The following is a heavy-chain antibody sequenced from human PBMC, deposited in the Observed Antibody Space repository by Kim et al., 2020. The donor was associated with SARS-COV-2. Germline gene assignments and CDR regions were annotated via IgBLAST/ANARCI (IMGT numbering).Heavy chain of an antibody. V-gene: IGHV4-39*07. CDR3: ARGAVAIYNWFDP. J-gene: IGHJ5*02. D-gene: IGHD6-19*01. Sequence: SETLSLTCSVSGDSISTSTYYWGWIRQPPGKGLEWIGSIYYSGSTYYNPSLKSRVTISVDTSKNQFSLKLSSVTAADTAVYYCARGAVAIYNWFDPWGQG. CDR1: GDSISTSTYY. CDR2: IYYSGST.